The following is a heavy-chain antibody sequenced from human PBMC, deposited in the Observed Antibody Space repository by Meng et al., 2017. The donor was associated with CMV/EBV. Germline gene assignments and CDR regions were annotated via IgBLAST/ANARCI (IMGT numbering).Heavy chain of an antibody. Sequence: SVKVSCKASGGTFSSYAISWVRQAPGQGLEWMGGIIPIFGTANYAQKFQGRVTITTDESTSTAYMELSSLRPEDTAVYYCARVGIAAAGTSDYWGQGTLVTVSS. D-gene: IGHD6-13*01. CDR2: IIPIFGTA. V-gene: IGHV1-69*05. CDR1: GGTFSSYA. CDR3: ARVGIAAAGTSDY. J-gene: IGHJ4*02.